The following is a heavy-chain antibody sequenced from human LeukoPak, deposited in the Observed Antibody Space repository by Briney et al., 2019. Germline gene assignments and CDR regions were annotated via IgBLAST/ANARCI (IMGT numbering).Heavy chain of an antibody. Sequence: GGSLRLSCAASGFTFSDYWLDWVRQAAGKGRGWLGNIKEDGTYINYFESVKGRFTISRDNAKNSLYLQMNSLRAEDTAVYYCARNRGHQQFDYWGQGTLVTVSS. J-gene: IGHJ4*02. V-gene: IGHV3-7*01. CDR3: ARNRGHQQFDY. CDR1: GFTFSDYW. CDR2: IKEDGTYI. D-gene: IGHD1/OR15-1a*01.